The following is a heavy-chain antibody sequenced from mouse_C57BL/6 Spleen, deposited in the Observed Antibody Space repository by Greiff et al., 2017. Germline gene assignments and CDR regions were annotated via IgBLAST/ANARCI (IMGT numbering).Heavy chain of an antibody. Sequence: QVQLKQPGAELVRPGTSVKLSCKASGYTFTSYWMHWVKQRPGQGLEWIGVIDPSDSYTNYNQKFKGKATLTVDTSSSTAYMQLSSLTSEDSAVYYCERRIIGGYFDVWGTGTTVTVSS. CDR1: GYTFTSYW. V-gene: IGHV1-59*01. CDR3: ERRIIGGYFDV. J-gene: IGHJ1*03. D-gene: IGHD2-14*01. CDR2: IDPSDSYT.